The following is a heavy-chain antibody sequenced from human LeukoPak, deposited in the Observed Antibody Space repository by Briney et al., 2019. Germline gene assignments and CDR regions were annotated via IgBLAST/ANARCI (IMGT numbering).Heavy chain of an antibody. CDR1: GFTFNYYW. V-gene: IGHV3-7*01. Sequence: GGSLRLSCAASGFTFNYYWMSWVRQAPGKGLEWVANIKQDGSEGYYVDSVKGRFTISRDNAKNSLYLQMNSLRAEDTAVYYCAREGFGEFNYWGQGTLVTVSS. J-gene: IGHJ4*02. CDR2: IKQDGSEG. D-gene: IGHD3-10*01. CDR3: AREGFGEFNY.